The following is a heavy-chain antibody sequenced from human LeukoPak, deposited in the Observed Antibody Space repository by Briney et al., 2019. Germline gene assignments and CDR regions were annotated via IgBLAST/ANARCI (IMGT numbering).Heavy chain of an antibody. J-gene: IGHJ6*03. CDR2: IRYDGSNK. CDR1: GFTFSSYG. D-gene: IGHD3-10*01. Sequence: PGGSLRLSCAASGFTFSSYGMHWVRQAPGKGLEWVAFIRYDGSNKYYADSVKGRFTISRDNSKNTLYLQMNSLRAEDTAVYYCAKDYYGSGSYPVYYYMDVWGKGTTVTISS. CDR3: AKDYYGSGSYPVYYYMDV. V-gene: IGHV3-30*02.